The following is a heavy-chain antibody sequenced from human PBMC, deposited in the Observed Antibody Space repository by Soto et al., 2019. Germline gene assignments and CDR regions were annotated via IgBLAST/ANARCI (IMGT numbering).Heavy chain of an antibody. D-gene: IGHD1-26*01. CDR2: IYYSGRT. V-gene: IGHV4-30-4*01. Sequence: QVPLQESGPGLVKPSETLSLTCTVSGGSISSDYYYWSWIRQPPGRGLEWIGYIYYSGRTYYNPSLTSRLIISVDTSKNQFSLGLSSVTAADTAVYYCARGGAIADFYFDSWCQGILVSVSS. J-gene: IGHJ4*02. CDR1: GGSISSDYYY. CDR3: ARGGAIADFYFDS.